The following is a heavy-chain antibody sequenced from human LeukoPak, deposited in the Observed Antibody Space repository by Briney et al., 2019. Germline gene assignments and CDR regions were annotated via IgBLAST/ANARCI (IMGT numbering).Heavy chain of an antibody. CDR3: ARDSYYYGSGSFPLFDY. CDR2: IIPILGIA. D-gene: IGHD3-10*01. Sequence: ASVKVSCKASGGTFSSYAISWVRQAPGQGLEWMGRIIPILGIANYAQKFQGRVTITADKSTSTAYMELSSLRSEGTAVYYCARDSYYYGSGSFPLFDYWGQGTLVTVSS. J-gene: IGHJ4*02. V-gene: IGHV1-69*04. CDR1: GGTFSSYA.